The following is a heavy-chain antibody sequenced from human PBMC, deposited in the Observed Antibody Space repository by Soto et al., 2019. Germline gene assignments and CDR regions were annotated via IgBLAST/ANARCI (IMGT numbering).Heavy chain of an antibody. Sequence: SVKLSCKASGYTFTRYYMHWVRQAPGQGLEWMGRINPSGGSTSCAQKFQGRVTMTRDTSTSTVYMELSSLRSEDTAMYYCARTKRAELVRWWFEPWRQGTLVTVTP. V-gene: IGHV1-46*01. CDR3: ARTKRAELVRWWFEP. CDR1: GYTFTRYY. CDR2: INPSGGST. D-gene: IGHD6-6*01. J-gene: IGHJ5*02.